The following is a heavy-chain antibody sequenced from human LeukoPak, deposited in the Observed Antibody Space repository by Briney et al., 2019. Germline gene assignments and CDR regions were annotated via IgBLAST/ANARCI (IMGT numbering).Heavy chain of an antibody. CDR2: IYYSGST. V-gene: IGHV4-31*03. D-gene: IGHD3-16*01. Sequence: PSQTLSLTCTVSGGSISSGGYYWSWIRQHPGKGLEWIGYIYYSGSTYYNPPLKSRVTISVDTSKNQFSLKLSSVTAADTAVYYCARDGPVFGAFDYWGQGTLVTVSS. CDR1: GGSISSGGYY. J-gene: IGHJ4*02. CDR3: ARDGPVFGAFDY.